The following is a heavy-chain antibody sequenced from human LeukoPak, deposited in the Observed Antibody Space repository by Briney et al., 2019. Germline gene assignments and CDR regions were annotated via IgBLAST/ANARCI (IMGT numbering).Heavy chain of an antibody. J-gene: IGHJ5*02. CDR3: ARGGVGYYGSGARNWFDP. Sequence: ASVKVSCKASGYTFTGYYMHWVRQAPGQGLEWMGWINPNSGGTNYAQKFQGRVTMTRDTSISTAYMKLSRLRSDDTAVYYCARGGVGYYGSGARNWFDPWGQGTLVTVSS. D-gene: IGHD3-10*01. CDR2: INPNSGGT. CDR1: GYTFTGYY. V-gene: IGHV1-2*02.